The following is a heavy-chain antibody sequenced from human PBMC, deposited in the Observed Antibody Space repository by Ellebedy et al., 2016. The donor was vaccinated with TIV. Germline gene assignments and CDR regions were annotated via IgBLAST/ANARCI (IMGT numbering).Heavy chain of an antibody. D-gene: IGHD2-8*01. CDR1: GFTFNNYN. V-gene: IGHV3-23*01. Sequence: GESLKISCAASGFTFNNYNMNWVRQAPGKGLEWVSFLWGDGGGAHADSVKGRFTMSRDNSKNTLSLQMNSLKVEDTAVYYCAKMYGHPVERYYFDYWGQGTLVTVSS. CDR2: LWGDGGGA. J-gene: IGHJ4*02. CDR3: AKMYGHPVERYYFDY.